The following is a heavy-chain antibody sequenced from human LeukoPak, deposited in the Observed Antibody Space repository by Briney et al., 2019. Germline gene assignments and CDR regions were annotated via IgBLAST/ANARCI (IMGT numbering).Heavy chain of an antibody. D-gene: IGHD2-15*01. CDR1: GFTFSSYA. CDR2: ISCSGGST. J-gene: IGHJ4*02. CDR3: ATSTAGYCSGGNSLDY. V-gene: IGHV3-23*01. Sequence: AGGPLRLSCAASGFTFSSYAMSWVRQAPGKGLEWVSAISCSGGSTYYADSVKGRFTISRDNSKNTLYLQMNSLRAEDTAVYYCATSTAGYCSGGNSLDYWGQGTLVTVSS.